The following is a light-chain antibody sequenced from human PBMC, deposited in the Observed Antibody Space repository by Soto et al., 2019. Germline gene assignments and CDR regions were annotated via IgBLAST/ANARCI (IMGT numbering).Light chain of an antibody. CDR3: AVWDDSLNGHV. CDR2: TTN. Sequence: QSVLTQPHSASGNPGQRVTISCSGSSSNIGTSSVHWFQQLPGTAPKLLISTTNQRPSGVPERFSGSKSGTSASLAISGLQSEDEADYYCAVWDDSLNGHVFGTGTKVTVL. CDR1: SSNIGTSS. V-gene: IGLV1-44*01. J-gene: IGLJ1*01.